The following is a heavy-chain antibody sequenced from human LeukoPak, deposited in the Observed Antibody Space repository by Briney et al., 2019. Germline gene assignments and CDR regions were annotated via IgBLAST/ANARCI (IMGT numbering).Heavy chain of an antibody. CDR2: SHYSGST. J-gene: IGHJ4*02. V-gene: IGHV4-59*08. CDR3: ARGPYCSSTSCFIDY. Sequence: PSETLSLTCTVSGGSISDYYWSWIRQPPGKGLEWIGYSHYSGSTNYNSSLKSRVTMSVDTSKNQFSLKLNSVTAADTAVYYCARGPYCSSTSCFIDYWGQGTLVTVSS. D-gene: IGHD2-2*01. CDR1: GGSISDYY.